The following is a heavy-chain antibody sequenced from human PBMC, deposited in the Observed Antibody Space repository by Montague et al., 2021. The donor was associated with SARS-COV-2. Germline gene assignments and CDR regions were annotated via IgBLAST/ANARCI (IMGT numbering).Heavy chain of an antibody. J-gene: IGHJ5*02. V-gene: IGHV4-39*01. D-gene: IGHD2-15*01. CDR3: AGAAVIVPVGCSGGSCYSFPNWFDP. CDR2: IYYSGST. Sequence: LVKPTQTLTLTCTFSGFSLSTSGVGVGWIRQPPGKGLEWIGSIYYSGSTYYNPSLKSRVTISVDTSKNQFSLKLSSVTAADTAVYYCAGAAVIVPVGCSGGSCYSFPNWFDPWGQGTLVTVSS. CDR1: GFSLSTSGVG.